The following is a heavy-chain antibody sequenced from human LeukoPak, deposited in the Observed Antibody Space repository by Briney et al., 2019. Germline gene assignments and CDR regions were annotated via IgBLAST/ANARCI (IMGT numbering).Heavy chain of an antibody. J-gene: IGHJ4*02. V-gene: IGHV1-69*05. Sequence: SVKVACKTSGGTFSSYAISWVRQAPGQGLEWMGRIIPVFGTANYAQKFQGRVTITTDESTSTAYMELSSLRSEDTAVYYCARDGYSGYDLYYWGQGTLVTVSS. D-gene: IGHD5-12*01. CDR3: ARDGYSGYDLYY. CDR2: IIPVFGTA. CDR1: GGTFSSYA.